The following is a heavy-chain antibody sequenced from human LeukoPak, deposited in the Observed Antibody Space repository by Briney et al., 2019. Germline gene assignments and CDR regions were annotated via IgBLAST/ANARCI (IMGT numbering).Heavy chain of an antibody. CDR1: GFTFSSYA. J-gene: IGHJ3*02. V-gene: IGHV3-30*04. CDR3: ARDRLWFGESSDAFDI. CDR2: ISHDGSNK. Sequence: GGSLRLSCAASGFTFSSYAMHWVRQAPGKGLEWVAVISHDGSNKYYADSVKGRFTISRDNSKNTLYLQMNSLRAEDTAVYYCARDRLWFGESSDAFDIWGQGTMVTVSS. D-gene: IGHD3-10*01.